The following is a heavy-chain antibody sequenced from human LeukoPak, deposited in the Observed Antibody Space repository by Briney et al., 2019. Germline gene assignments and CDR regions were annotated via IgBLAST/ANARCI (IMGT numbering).Heavy chain of an antibody. CDR3: AKDIRGYSGYES. J-gene: IGHJ5*02. CDR2: ISGSGGST. Sequence: GGSLRLSCAASGFTFSRYAMSWVRQAPGKGLEWVSAISGSGGSTYYADSVKGRFTISRDNSKNTLYLQMNSLRAEDTAVYYCAKDIRGYSGYESWGQGTLVTVSS. V-gene: IGHV3-23*01. D-gene: IGHD5-12*01. CDR1: GFTFSRYA.